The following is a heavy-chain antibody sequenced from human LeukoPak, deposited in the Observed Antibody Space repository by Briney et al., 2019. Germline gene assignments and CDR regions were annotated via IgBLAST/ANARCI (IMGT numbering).Heavy chain of an antibody. CDR1: GFTFSSYA. D-gene: IGHD6-13*01. J-gene: IGHJ4*02. CDR2: ISGSGGST. CDR3: AKRGYTSTWLSPFDY. Sequence: PGGSLRLSCVASGFTFSSYAMNWVRQAPGKGLEWASVISGSGGSTYYADSVKGRFTISRDNSKNTVYLQMNSLRAEDTAVYYCAKRGYTSTWLSPFDYWAQGTLVTVSS. V-gene: IGHV3-23*01.